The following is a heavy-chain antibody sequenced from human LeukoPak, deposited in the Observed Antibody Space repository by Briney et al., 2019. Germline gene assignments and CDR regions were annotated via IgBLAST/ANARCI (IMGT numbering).Heavy chain of an antibody. CDR2: IYTSGST. D-gene: IGHD1-26*01. J-gene: IGHJ5*02. V-gene: IGHV4-61*02. CDR1: GGSISSGSYY. CDR3: ARGRRVGATSRNWFDP. Sequence: SQTLSLTCTVSGGSISSGSYYWSWIRQPAGKGLEWIGRIYTSGSTNYNPSLKSRVTISVDTSKNQFSLKLSSVTAADTAVYYCARGRRVGATSRNWFDPWGQGTLVTVSS.